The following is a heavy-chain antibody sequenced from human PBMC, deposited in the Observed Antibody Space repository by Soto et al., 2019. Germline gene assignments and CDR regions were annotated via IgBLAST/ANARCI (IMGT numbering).Heavy chain of an antibody. CDR2: ISSGSKTI. J-gene: IGHJ4*02. V-gene: IGHV3-48*02. Sequence: GGSLRLSCAASGFTFSGYSVNWVRQAPGKGLEWVSYISSGSKTIYYAESEKGRFTVSRDNARNSQYLQMNSLRDEDTAVYYCAREDILGVRSFDYWGQGTLVTVSS. D-gene: IGHD3-9*01. CDR3: AREDILGVRSFDY. CDR1: GFTFSGYS.